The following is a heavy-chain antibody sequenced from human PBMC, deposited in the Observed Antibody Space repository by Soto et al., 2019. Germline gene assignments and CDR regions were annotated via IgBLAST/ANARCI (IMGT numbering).Heavy chain of an antibody. D-gene: IGHD1-1*01. CDR1: GFIFSNYA. J-gene: IGHJ4*02. Sequence: GGSLRLSCAASGFIFSNYAMSWVRQAPGRGLEWVSAISGSGATTYYPDSVKGRFTISRDNSKNTLYLQMNNLRADDTAVYYCTKGGLPRRYNIPKVDFDYWGQGSLVTVSS. CDR3: TKGGLPRRYNIPKVDFDY. CDR2: ISGSGATT. V-gene: IGHV3-23*01.